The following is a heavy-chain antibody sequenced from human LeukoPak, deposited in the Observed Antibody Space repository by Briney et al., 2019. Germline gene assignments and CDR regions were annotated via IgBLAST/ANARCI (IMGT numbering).Heavy chain of an antibody. J-gene: IGHJ4*02. CDR1: GGSITSDY. CDR2: FYYSGST. V-gene: IGHV4-59*01. D-gene: IGHD6-25*01. Sequence: PSETLSLTCTVSGGSITSDYWTWIRQSPGKGQEWIGYFYYSGSTQHSPALKSRVSISGDTSKNQFFLRLTSLTAADTAVYFCARGTLGGYSSGWPFLDYWGQGTLVTVSS. CDR3: ARGTLGGYSSGWPFLDY.